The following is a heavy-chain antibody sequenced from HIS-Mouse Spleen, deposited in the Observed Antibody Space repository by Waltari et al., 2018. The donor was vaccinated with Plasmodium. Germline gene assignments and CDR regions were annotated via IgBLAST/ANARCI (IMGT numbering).Heavy chain of an antibody. CDR3: ARVGSSPYSSSSGFDY. CDR1: GFTFSSYG. J-gene: IGHJ4*02. V-gene: IGHV3-33*01. D-gene: IGHD6-6*01. Sequence: AASGFTFSSYGMHWVRQAPGKGLGGVAVLWYEGSNKYYADSVKCRFTISRDNAKNTLYLQMNSLRAEDTAVYYCARVGSSPYSSSSGFDYWGQGTLVTVSS. CDR2: LWYEGSNK.